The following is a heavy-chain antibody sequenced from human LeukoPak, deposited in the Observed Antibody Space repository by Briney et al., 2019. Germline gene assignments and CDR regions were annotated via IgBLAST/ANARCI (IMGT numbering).Heavy chain of an antibody. CDR2: ISHDGSNK. V-gene: IGHV3-30*18. CDR3: AKDGYDGSGAYIDY. D-gene: IGHD3-22*01. CDR1: GFTVSSNY. J-gene: IGHJ4*02. Sequence: QPGGSLRLSCAASGFTVSSNYMSWVRQAPGKRPEWVAAISHDGSNKYYADSVKGRFTVSRDNSKNTLYLQMNSLRAEDTAVYYCAKDGYDGSGAYIDYWGQGTLVTVSS.